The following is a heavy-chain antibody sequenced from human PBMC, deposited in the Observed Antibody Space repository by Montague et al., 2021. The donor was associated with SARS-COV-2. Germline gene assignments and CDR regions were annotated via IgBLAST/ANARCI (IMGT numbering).Heavy chain of an antibody. Sequence: SETLSFTCTVSGGSIGSSSYYWGWIRQPPGKGLEWIGSIYYSGSTYYNPSLKSRVTISVDMSKNQFSLKLSSVTAADTAVYYCARFTRYCSSTSCYEFDYWGQGTLVTVSS. V-gene: IGHV4-39*01. CDR3: ARFTRYCSSTSCYEFDY. J-gene: IGHJ4*02. D-gene: IGHD2-2*01. CDR1: GGSIGSSSYY. CDR2: IYYSGST.